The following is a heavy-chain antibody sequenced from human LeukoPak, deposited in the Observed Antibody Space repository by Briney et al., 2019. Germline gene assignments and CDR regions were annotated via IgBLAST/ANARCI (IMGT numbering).Heavy chain of an antibody. Sequence: PGGSLRLSCAASGFTFSSYEMNWVRQAPGKGLEWVSYISSSGSTIYYADSVKGRFTISRDNAKNSLYLQMNSLRAEDTAVYYCARARIIEARYYFYGMDVWGQGTTVTVSS. CDR3: ARARIIEARYYFYGMDV. D-gene: IGHD3-16*01. V-gene: IGHV3-48*03. CDR1: GFTFSSYE. J-gene: IGHJ6*02. CDR2: ISSSGSTI.